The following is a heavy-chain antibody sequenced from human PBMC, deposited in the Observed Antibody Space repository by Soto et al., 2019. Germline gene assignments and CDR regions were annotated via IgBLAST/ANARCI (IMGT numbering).Heavy chain of an antibody. Sequence: QVTLKESGPVLVKPTETLTLTCTVSGFSLSNARMGVSWIRQPPGKALEWLAHIFSNDEKSYSTSLKSRLTISKDTSKSQVVLTMPNMDPVDTATYYCARIHDFWSGYYLAAFDIWGQGTMVTVSS. D-gene: IGHD3-3*01. CDR1: GFSLSNARMG. V-gene: IGHV2-26*01. J-gene: IGHJ3*02. CDR2: IFSNDEK. CDR3: ARIHDFWSGYYLAAFDI.